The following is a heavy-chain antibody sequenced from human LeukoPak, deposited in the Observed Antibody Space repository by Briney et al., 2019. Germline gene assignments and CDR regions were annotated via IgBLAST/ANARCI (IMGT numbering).Heavy chain of an antibody. CDR2: VFQLQTVRT. CDR3: ARTRYCSGETCFSPDLLDT. Sequence: SETLSLTCTVSGSSLTTTYYWAWFRQAPGKGLEWIATVFQLQTVRTFYNPSLESRVTMSIDTSMNHFSLNLISVTAADTAVYYCARTRYCSGETCFSPDLLDTWSQGTLVTVSS. D-gene: IGHD2-15*01. CDR1: GSSLTTTYY. J-gene: IGHJ5*02. V-gene: IGHV4-38-2*02.